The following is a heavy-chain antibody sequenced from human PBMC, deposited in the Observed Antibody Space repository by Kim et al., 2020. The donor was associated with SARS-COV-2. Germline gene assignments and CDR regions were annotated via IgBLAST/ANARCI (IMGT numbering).Heavy chain of an antibody. Sequence: GGSLRLSCAASGFTFSSYAMSWVRQAPGKGLEWVSTISGSGGSTYYADSVKGRFTISRDKSKNTLYVQMNSLRAEDTAVYYCAKDRLMTTVTTGVFDYWGQGTLVTVSS. CDR2: ISGSGGST. CDR1: GFTFSSYA. V-gene: IGHV3-23*01. J-gene: IGHJ4*02. CDR3: AKDRLMTTVTTGVFDY. D-gene: IGHD4-17*01.